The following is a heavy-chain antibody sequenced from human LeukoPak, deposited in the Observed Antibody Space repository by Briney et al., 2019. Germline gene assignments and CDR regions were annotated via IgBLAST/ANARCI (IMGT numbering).Heavy chain of an antibody. CDR1: GFTFSGYG. D-gene: IGHD6-6*01. CDR3: ARAPAARPRQDYMDV. V-gene: IGHV3-23*01. CDR2: ISDSGGNT. Sequence: PGGSLRLSCAASGFTFSGYGMSWVRQGPGKGLEWVSGISDSGGNTYYADSVKGRFTISRDNSKNTLYLQMNSLRAEDTAVYYCARAPAARPRQDYMDVWGKGTTVTVSS. J-gene: IGHJ6*03.